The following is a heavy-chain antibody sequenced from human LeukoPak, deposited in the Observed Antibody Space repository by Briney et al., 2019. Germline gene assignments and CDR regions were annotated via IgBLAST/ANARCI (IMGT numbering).Heavy chain of an antibody. V-gene: IGHV4-39*01. D-gene: IGHD3-10*01. CDR2: TYYSRST. Sequence: PSETLSLTCTVSGGSISNTLYYWAWIRQPPGKGLESIGSTYYSRSTYYSPSLKSRVTISVGTSKNQFSLKLTSVTAADTAVYYCARRKGFGEGYFDSWGQGTLVTVSS. CDR3: ARRKGFGEGYFDS. CDR1: GGSISNTLYY. J-gene: IGHJ4*02.